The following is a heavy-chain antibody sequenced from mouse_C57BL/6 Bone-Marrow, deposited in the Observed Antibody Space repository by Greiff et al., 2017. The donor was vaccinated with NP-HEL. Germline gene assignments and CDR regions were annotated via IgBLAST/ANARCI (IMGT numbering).Heavy chain of an antibody. V-gene: IGHV14-4*01. J-gene: IGHJ4*01. CDR3: TTDSLELYAMDY. CDR2: IDPENGDT. Sequence: EVKLQQSGAELVRPGASVKLSCTASGFNIKDDYMHWVKQRPEQGLEWIGWIDPENGDTEYASKFQGKATITADTSSNTAYLQLSSLTSEDTAVYYCTTDSLELYAMDYWGQGTSVTVSS. CDR1: GFNIKDDY. D-gene: IGHD3-2*01.